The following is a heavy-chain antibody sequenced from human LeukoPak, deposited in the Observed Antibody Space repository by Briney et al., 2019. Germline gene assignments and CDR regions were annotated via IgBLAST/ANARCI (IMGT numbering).Heavy chain of an antibody. Sequence: GGSLRLSCAASGFTFSSYAMSWVRQAPGKGLEWVANIKQDGSEKYYVDSVKGRFIISRDNAKNSLYLQMNSLRAEDTAVYYCARESGNGDYGFDYWGQGTLVTVSS. CDR1: GFTFSSYA. CDR3: ARESGNGDYGFDY. V-gene: IGHV3-7*01. CDR2: IKQDGSEK. D-gene: IGHD4-17*01. J-gene: IGHJ4*02.